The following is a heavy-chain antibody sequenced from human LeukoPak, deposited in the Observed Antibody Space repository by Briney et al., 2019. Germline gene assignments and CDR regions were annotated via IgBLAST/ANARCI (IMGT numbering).Heavy chain of an antibody. CDR3: ARDVYSSSSIDVFDY. CDR2: INAGNGNT. CDR1: GYTFTIYA. V-gene: IGHV1-3*01. D-gene: IGHD6-6*01. Sequence: ASVKVSCKASGYTFTIYAMHWVRQAPGQRLEWMGWINAGNGNTKYSQKFQVRVTITRDTSASTAYMELSSLRSEDTAVYYCARDVYSSSSIDVFDYWGQGTLVTVSS. J-gene: IGHJ4*02.